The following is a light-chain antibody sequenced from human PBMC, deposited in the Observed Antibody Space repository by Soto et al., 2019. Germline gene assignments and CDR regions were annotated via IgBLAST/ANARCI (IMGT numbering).Light chain of an antibody. V-gene: IGLV1-40*01. J-gene: IGLJ3*02. CDR2: GNS. CDR3: QSYDSSLSGWV. CDR1: SSNIGAGYD. Sequence: QSVLTQPPSVSGAPGQRVTISCTGSSSNIGAGYDVHWYQQLPGTAPKLLIYGNSNRPSGVPDRFSGSKSGTSASLAITGLRAEDEADYYGQSYDSSLSGWVFGGGTKVTVL.